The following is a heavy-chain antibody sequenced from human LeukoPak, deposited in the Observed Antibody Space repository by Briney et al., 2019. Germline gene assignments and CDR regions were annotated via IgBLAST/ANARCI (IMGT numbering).Heavy chain of an antibody. CDR1: GFTFSDYD. D-gene: IGHD1-1*01. Sequence: GGSLRLSCAASGFTFSDYDMHWDRQATGKGLEWVSAIGTAGDTYYTGSVKGRFTISRENAKNSSYLQMNSLRAGDTAVYYCARVAKERVGGVYYFDYWGQGTLVTVSS. V-gene: IGHV3-13*01. CDR3: ARVAKERVGGVYYFDY. J-gene: IGHJ4*02. CDR2: IGTAGDT.